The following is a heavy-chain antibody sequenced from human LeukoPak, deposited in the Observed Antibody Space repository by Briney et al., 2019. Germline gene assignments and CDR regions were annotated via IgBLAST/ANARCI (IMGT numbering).Heavy chain of an antibody. CDR3: ASGGIYYGAAFEF. V-gene: IGHV3-48*04. Sequence: GGSLRLSCAASGFTFSSYGMTWVRQAPGKGLEWVSYISSSSSTIYYADSVKGRFTISRDNAKNSLYLQMNSLRAEDTAFYYCASGGIYYGAAFEFWGQGTLVTVSS. CDR1: GFTFSSYG. D-gene: IGHD1-26*01. J-gene: IGHJ4*02. CDR2: ISSSSSTI.